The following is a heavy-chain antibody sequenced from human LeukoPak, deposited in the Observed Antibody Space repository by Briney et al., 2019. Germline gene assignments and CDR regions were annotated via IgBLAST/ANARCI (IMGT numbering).Heavy chain of an antibody. V-gene: IGHV3-20*04. CDR3: ARAHYSGSFGY. J-gene: IGHJ4*02. CDR1: GFIFDDYG. CDR2: IHWNGGST. Sequence: GGSLRLSCAASGFIFDDYGMSWVRQAPGKGLEWVSGIHWNGGSTGYADSVKDRFTISSDNAKNSLYLQMNSLRAEDTAFYYCARAHYSGSFGYWGQGTLVTVSS. D-gene: IGHD1-26*01.